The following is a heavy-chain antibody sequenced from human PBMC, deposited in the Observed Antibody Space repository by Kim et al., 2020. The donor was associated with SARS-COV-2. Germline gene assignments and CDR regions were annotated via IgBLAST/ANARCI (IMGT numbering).Heavy chain of an antibody. CDR3: ASRSTSKNSYGHDFDY. D-gene: IGHD5-18*01. V-gene: IGHV4-34*01. Sequence: SETLSLTCAVYGGSFSGYYWSWIRQPPGKGLEWIGEINHSGSTNYNPSLKSRVTISVDTSKNQFSLKLSSVTAADTAVYYCASRSTSKNSYGHDFDYWGQGTLVTVSS. J-gene: IGHJ4*02. CDR2: INHSGST. CDR1: GGSFSGYY.